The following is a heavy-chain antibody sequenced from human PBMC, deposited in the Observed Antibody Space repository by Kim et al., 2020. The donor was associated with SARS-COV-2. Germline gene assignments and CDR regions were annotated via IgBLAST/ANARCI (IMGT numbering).Heavy chain of an antibody. CDR3: ARGGGYGSWSYPTYYYYGMDV. D-gene: IGHD3-10*01. CDR1: GGSISSGGYY. CDR2: IYYSGST. J-gene: IGHJ6*02. V-gene: IGHV4-31*03. Sequence: SETLSLTCTVSGGSISSGGYYWSWIRQHPGKGLEWIGYIYYSGSTYYNPSLKSRVTISVDTSKNQFSLKLSSVTAAATAVYYCARGGGYGSWSYPTYYYYGMDVWGHGTTVPVSS.